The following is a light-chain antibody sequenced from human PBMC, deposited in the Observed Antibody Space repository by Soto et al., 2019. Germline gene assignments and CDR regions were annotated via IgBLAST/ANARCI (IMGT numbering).Light chain of an antibody. CDR1: SSDVGGYNY. CDR2: EVS. CDR3: SSYTSSSIFPFV. V-gene: IGLV2-14*01. Sequence: QSALTQPASVSGSPGQSITISCTGTSSDVGGYNYVSWYQQHPGKAPKLMIYEVSNRPSGVPNRFSGPKSGNTASLTISGLQAEDEADYYCSSYTSSSIFPFVFGTGTKLTVL. J-gene: IGLJ1*01.